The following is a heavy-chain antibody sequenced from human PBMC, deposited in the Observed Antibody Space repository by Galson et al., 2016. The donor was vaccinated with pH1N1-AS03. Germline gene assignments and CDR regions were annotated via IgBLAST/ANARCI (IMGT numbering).Heavy chain of an antibody. CDR1: GFTFSSYG. J-gene: IGHJ4*02. Sequence: SLRLSCAASGFTFSSYGMHWVRQAPGKGLEWVAFLQYDESYRNYADPVKGRFTISRDISKSTLYLHMNSLRVDDTAVYFCVKEEGLGGQRDHWGQGTLVTDSS. V-gene: IGHV3-30*02. D-gene: IGHD2-15*01. CDR3: VKEEGLGGQRDH. CDR2: LQYDESYR.